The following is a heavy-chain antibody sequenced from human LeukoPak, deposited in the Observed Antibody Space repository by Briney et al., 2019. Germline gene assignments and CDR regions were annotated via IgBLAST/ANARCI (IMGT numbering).Heavy chain of an antibody. Sequence: GGSLRLSCVVSGFTLSTYGFHWVRQAPGKGLEWVAAIWYDGNNKYFADSVKGRFTISRDNSKNTVYLEMNSLRAEDTAVYYCARGSTMGFVLRDGYKVGSYYLDPWGQGTQVTVSS. CDR1: GFTLSTYG. V-gene: IGHV3-33*01. D-gene: IGHD5-24*01. CDR2: IWYDGNNK. J-gene: IGHJ5*02. CDR3: ARGSTMGFVLRDGYKVGSYYLDP.